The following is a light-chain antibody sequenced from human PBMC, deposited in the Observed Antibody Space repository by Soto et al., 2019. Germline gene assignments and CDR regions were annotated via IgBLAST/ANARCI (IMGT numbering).Light chain of an antibody. CDR2: AAS. V-gene: IGKV1-39*01. CDR1: QSIGTY. J-gene: IGKJ1*01. CDR3: QQYYSYPLT. Sequence: DIQMTQSPSSLSASVGDRVTITCRASQSIGTYLHWYQQKAGKAPKLLIYAASNLQSGVPSRFSGSGSGTDFTLTISCLQSEDFATYYCQQYYSYPLTFGQGTKVEIK.